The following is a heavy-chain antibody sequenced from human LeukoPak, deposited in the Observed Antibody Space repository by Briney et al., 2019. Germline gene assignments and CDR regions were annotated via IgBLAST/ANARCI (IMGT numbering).Heavy chain of an antibody. J-gene: IGHJ3*02. CDR2: IRYDGSNK. CDR1: GFTFSSYG. Sequence: PGGSLRLSCAASGFTFSSYGMHWVRQAPGKGLEWVAFIRYDGSNKYYADSVKGRFTISRDNSKNTLYLQMNSLRAEDTAVYYCAKDKDQLIPGAFDIWGQGTMVTVSS. V-gene: IGHV3-30*02. CDR3: AKDKDQLIPGAFDI. D-gene: IGHD2-2*01.